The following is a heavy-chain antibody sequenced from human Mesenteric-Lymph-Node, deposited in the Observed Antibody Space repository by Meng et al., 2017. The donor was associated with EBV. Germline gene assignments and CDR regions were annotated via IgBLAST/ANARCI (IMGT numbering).Heavy chain of an antibody. Sequence: QLTSQESGPVLSTPSDTLSSTCSVSGGSITSGSYFWGWIRQPPRKGLEWIGSISYSGNTYYTPSLKSRVTISVDTSKNQFSLKLSSVTAADTAVYYCARNGIAVAVHNWFDPWGQGTLVTVSS. J-gene: IGHJ5*02. D-gene: IGHD6-19*01. CDR3: ARNGIAVAVHNWFDP. V-gene: IGHV4-39*07. CDR1: GGSITSGSYF. CDR2: ISYSGNT.